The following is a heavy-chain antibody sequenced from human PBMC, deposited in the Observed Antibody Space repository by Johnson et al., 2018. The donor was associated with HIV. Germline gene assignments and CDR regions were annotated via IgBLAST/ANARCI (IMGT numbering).Heavy chain of an antibody. Sequence: VQLVESGGGLVQPGGSLRLSCAASGITFSTYAMSWVRQAPGKGLEWVSGISGSGGSTYYADSLKGRFTISRDNSKNTLYLQMNSLRAEDTAVYYCARVGGWMEGFGELLIAFDIWGQGTMVTVSS. CDR3: ARVGGWMEGFGELLIAFDI. J-gene: IGHJ3*02. V-gene: IGHV3-23*04. CDR2: ISGSGGST. D-gene: IGHD3-10*01. CDR1: GITFSTYA.